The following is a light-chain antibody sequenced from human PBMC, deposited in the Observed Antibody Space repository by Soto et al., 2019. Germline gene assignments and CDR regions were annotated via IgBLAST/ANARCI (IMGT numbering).Light chain of an antibody. CDR2: GAS. V-gene: IGKV3-20*01. J-gene: IGKJ4*01. CDR1: QSVSSSY. Sequence: EIVLTQSPGTLSLSPGERATLSCRASQSVSSSYLAWYQQKPGQAPRLLIYGASSRATGIPDGLSGSGSGRRFNLTITRLEADAFVVYYCHQYGSSPPFTFGGGAKVEIK. CDR3: HQYGSSPPFT.